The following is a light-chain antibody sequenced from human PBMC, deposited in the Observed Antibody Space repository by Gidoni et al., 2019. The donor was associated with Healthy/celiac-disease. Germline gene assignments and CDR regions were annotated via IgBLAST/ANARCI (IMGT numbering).Light chain of an antibody. J-gene: IGKJ1*01. CDR1: QSISSW. V-gene: IGKV1-5*03. Sequence: IQMTQSPSTLSASVGDRVTITCRAIQSISSWLAWYKQKPGKAPKLMIYKASSLESGVPSRFSGSGSGTEFTLTISSLQPDDFATYFCQQYNSYSTWTFGQGTKVEIK. CDR2: KAS. CDR3: QQYNSYSTWT.